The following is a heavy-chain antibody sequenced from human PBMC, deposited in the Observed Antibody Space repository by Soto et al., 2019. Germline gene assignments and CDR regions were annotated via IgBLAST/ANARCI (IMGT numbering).Heavy chain of an antibody. CDR1: GFSLTTGRVG. D-gene: IGHD2-15*01. CDR2: IHWNDDN. Sequence: QITLEETGPTLVKPTQTLTLTCTFSGFSLTTGRVGVGWIRQPPGKALEWLAVIHWNDDNHYSPSLKSRLTXTXXTSKNQVVLTLTNMAPVDTAAYYCTHRLVGSGQGYWGQGTLVTVSS. V-gene: IGHV2-5*01. CDR3: THRLVGSGQGY. J-gene: IGHJ4*02.